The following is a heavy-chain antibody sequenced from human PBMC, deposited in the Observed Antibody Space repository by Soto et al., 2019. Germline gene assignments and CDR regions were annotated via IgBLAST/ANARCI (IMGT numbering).Heavy chain of an antibody. D-gene: IGHD4-17*01. V-gene: IGHV1-58*02. CDR3: AAGYGDYDSYYYYYYMDV. J-gene: IGHJ6*03. Sequence: SVKVSCKASGFTFTSSAMQWVRQARGQRLEWIGWIVVGSGNTNYAQKFQERVTITRDMSTSTAYMELSSLRSEDTAVYYCAAGYGDYDSYYYYYYMDVWGKGTTVTVSS. CDR1: GFTFTSSA. CDR2: IVVGSGNT.